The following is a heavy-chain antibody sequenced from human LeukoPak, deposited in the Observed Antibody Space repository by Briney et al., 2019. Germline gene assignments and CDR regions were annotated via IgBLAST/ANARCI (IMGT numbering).Heavy chain of an antibody. D-gene: IGHD4-17*01. J-gene: IGHJ3*02. Sequence: GGSLRLSCAASGFSFSDYYMTWIRQAPGKGLEWVSYISRSGYTIYYADSVRGRFTISRDNAKNSLYLQMNSLRAEDTAVYYCATPPTGDDYGDLDAFDIWGQGTMVTVSS. CDR1: GFSFSDYY. V-gene: IGHV3-11*01. CDR3: ATPPTGDDYGDLDAFDI. CDR2: ISRSGYTI.